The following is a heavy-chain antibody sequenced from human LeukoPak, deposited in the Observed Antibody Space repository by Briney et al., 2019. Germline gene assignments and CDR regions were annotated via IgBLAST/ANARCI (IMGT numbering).Heavy chain of an antibody. CDR1: GGSISSYY. J-gene: IGHJ3*01. CDR3: ARGIYYDPAKGAFDV. D-gene: IGHD3-22*01. V-gene: IGHV4-4*07. CDR2: IYTSGST. Sequence: SETLSLTCTVSGGSISSYYWSWIRQPAGKGLEWIGRIYTSGSTNYNPSLKSRVTLSVDTSKNQFSLKLNSVTAADRAVYYGARGIYYDPAKGAFDVWGQGTMVTVSS.